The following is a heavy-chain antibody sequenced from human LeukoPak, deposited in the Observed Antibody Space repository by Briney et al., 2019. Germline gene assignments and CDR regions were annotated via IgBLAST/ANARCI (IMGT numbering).Heavy chain of an antibody. CDR1: GGTFSSYT. CDR3: ARGPSYSGSYWDY. V-gene: IGHV1-69*13. CDR2: IIPIFGTA. Sequence: SVKVSCKASGGTFSSYTISWVRQAPGRGLEWMGGIIPIFGTANYAQKFQGRVTITADESTSTAYMELSSLRSEDTAVYYCARGPSYSGSYWDYWGQGTLVTVSS. D-gene: IGHD1-26*01. J-gene: IGHJ4*02.